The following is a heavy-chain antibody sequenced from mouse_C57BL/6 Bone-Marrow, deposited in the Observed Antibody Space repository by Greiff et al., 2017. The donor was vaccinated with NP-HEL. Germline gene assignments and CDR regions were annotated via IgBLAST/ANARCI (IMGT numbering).Heavy chain of an antibody. CDR3: ARGASYYGSSYVPFAY. CDR1: GYTFTSYW. J-gene: IGHJ3*01. Sequence: QVQLQQPGAELVRPGSSVKLSCKASGYTFTSYWVHWVKQRPIQGLEWIGNIDPSDSETHYNQKFKDKATLTVDKSSSTAYMQLSSLTSEDSAVYYCARGASYYGSSYVPFAYWGQGTLVTVSA. D-gene: IGHD1-1*01. CDR2: IDPSDSET. V-gene: IGHV1-52*01.